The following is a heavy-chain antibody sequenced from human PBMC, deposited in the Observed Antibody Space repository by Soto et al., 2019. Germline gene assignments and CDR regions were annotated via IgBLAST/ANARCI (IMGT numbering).Heavy chain of an antibody. D-gene: IGHD1-26*01. CDR1: GFIFSKYY. J-gene: IGHJ4*02. Sequence: QVQLVESGGALVKPGGSLRLSCAASGFIFSKYYMTWIRQAPGKGPEWISYISGGGDVTAYAHSVKGPFTISRDNTKRSLYLQMDSLTVEDTAVYYCSRDPRLVDYWGQGTLVTVAS. CDR3: SRDPRLVDY. CDR2: ISGGGDVT. V-gene: IGHV3-11*01.